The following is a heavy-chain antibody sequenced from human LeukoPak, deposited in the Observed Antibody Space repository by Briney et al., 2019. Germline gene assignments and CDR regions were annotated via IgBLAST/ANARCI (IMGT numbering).Heavy chain of an antibody. Sequence: SETLSLTCTVSGGSISSSSYYWGWIRQPPGKGLEWIGSIYYSGSTYYNPSLKSRVTISVDTSKNQFSLKLSSVTAADTAVYYCARELGYSSGYSDYWGQGTLVTVSS. J-gene: IGHJ4*02. V-gene: IGHV4-39*02. CDR1: GGSISSSSYY. D-gene: IGHD3-22*01. CDR3: ARELGYSSGYSDY. CDR2: IYYSGST.